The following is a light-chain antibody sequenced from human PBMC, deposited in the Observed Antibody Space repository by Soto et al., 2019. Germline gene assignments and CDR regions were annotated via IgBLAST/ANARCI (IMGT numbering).Light chain of an antibody. V-gene: IGKV1-5*03. CDR3: QQYDRFPYT. Sequence: DIQMTQSPSTLSASVGDTVTITCRASQSIRNWLAWYQQKPGQAPKLLIHKASTLASGVPSRFSASGFGTEFTLTISSLQPDDFATFYCQQYDRFPYTFGQGTKVEIK. CDR1: QSIRNW. CDR2: KAS. J-gene: IGKJ2*01.